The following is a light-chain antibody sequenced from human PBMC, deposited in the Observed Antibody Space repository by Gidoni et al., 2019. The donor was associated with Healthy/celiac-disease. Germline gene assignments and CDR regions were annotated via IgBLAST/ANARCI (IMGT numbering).Light chain of an antibody. CDR3: QQRSNWPPR. Sequence: EIVLTQSPATLSLSPGERATLPCRASQSVSSYLAWYQQKPGQAPRLLIYDASNRATVIPARCRGSGSGTDFTLTISSLEPEDFAVYYCQQRSNWPPRFGQGTKVEIK. CDR1: QSVSSY. CDR2: DAS. J-gene: IGKJ1*01. V-gene: IGKV3-11*01.